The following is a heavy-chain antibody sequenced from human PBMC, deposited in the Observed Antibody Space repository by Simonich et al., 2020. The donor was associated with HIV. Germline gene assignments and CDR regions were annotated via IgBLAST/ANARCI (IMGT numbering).Heavy chain of an antibody. CDR2: ISSSSSYI. V-gene: IGHV3-21*01. CDR3: ARDGRKGSSTSCSDY. J-gene: IGHJ4*02. D-gene: IGHD2-2*01. CDR1: VFTFSSYS. Sequence: EVQLVESGGGLVKPGGSLRLSCAASVFTFSSYSMNWVRQAPGKGLEWVSSISSSSSYIYYADSVKGRVTISRDNAKNALDLQMNSRRAEDTAVYYCARDGRKGSSTSCSDYWGQGTLVTVSS.